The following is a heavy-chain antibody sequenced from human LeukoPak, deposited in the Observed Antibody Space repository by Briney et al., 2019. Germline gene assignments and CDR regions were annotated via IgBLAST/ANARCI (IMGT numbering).Heavy chain of an antibody. Sequence: GGSLRLSCAASGFTFDDYAMHWVRHAPGKGLEWVSGISWNSGSIGYADSVKGRFTISRDNAKNSLYLQMNSLRAEDTALYYCANSIAVAGTLAHFQHWGQGTLVTVSS. J-gene: IGHJ1*01. V-gene: IGHV3-9*01. CDR3: ANSIAVAGTLAHFQH. CDR1: GFTFDDYA. D-gene: IGHD6-19*01. CDR2: ISWNSGSI.